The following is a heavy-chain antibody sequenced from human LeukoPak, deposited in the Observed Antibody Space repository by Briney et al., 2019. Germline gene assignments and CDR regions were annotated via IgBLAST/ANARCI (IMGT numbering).Heavy chain of an antibody. V-gene: IGHV4-39*01. D-gene: IGHD3-22*01. CDR1: GGSISSSSYY. CDR3: VSAITRMVFPVDY. Sequence: PSETLSLTCTVSGGSISSSSYYWGWLRQPPGKGLKWIGCIYYTGSTYYNPSLKSRVTISIDTSKNQFSLSFSSVTAAAMAVYSCVSAITRMVFPVDYWGHGTLVTVSS. CDR2: IYYTGST. J-gene: IGHJ4*01.